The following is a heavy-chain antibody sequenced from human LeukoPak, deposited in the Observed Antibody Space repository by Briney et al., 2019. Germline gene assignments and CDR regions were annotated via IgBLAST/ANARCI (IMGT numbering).Heavy chain of an antibody. V-gene: IGHV6-1*01. CDR2: TYYRSQWHN. Sequence: SQTLSLTCAISGDSVSNNNCAWHWIRQSPSRDLEWLGRTYYRSQWHNDYARSVMSRISVDPDTSKNQFSLHLSSVTPDDTAMYYCASGYAFDVWGRGTMVTVSS. CDR3: ASGYAFDV. J-gene: IGHJ3*01. CDR1: GDSVSNNNCA.